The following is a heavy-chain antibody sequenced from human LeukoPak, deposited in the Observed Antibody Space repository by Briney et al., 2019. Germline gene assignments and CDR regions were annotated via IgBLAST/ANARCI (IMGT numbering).Heavy chain of an antibody. D-gene: IGHD3-22*01. V-gene: IGHV1-24*01. CDR3: ARDQRTMIVVAKRSDGIDY. Sequence: GASVKVSCKVSGYTLTELSMHWVRQAPGKGLEWMGGFDPEDGETIYAQKFQGRVTMTEDTSTDTAYMELSRLRSDDTAVYYCARDQRTMIVVAKRSDGIDYWGQGTLVTVSS. CDR2: FDPEDGET. CDR1: GYTLTELS. J-gene: IGHJ4*02.